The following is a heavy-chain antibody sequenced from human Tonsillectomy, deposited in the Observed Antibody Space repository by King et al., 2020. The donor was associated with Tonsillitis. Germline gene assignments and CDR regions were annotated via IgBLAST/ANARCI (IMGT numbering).Heavy chain of an antibody. CDR2: ISGSGGST. CDR1: GFTFSNYA. D-gene: IGHD3-10*01. J-gene: IGHJ4*01. Sequence: VQLVESGGGLVQPGGSLRLSCAASGFTFSNYAMSWVRQAPGKGLEWVSLISGSGGSTYYADSVKGRFTISRDNSKNTLYLQMNSLRVEDTAVYYCAKAVGGLDGVFDYCGHGTLVTVSP. V-gene: IGHV3-23*04. CDR3: AKAVGGLDGVFDY.